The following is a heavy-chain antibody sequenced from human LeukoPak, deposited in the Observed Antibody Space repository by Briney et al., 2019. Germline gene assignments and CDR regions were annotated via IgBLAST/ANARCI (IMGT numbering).Heavy chain of an antibody. J-gene: IGHJ4*02. Sequence: GGSLRLSCVASGFTFSTYAIHWVRQAPGKGLEWVAVVSKDGNTKYYADSVKGRFTISRDNSKNTLYLQMNSLRAEDTSVYYCARDLAYSRLDYWGQGMLVTVSS. CDR2: VSKDGNTK. CDR3: ARDLAYSRLDY. CDR1: GFTFSTYA. D-gene: IGHD5-18*01. V-gene: IGHV3-30*04.